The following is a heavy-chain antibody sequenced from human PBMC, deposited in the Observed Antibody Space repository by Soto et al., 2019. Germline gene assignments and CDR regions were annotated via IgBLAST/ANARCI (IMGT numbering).Heavy chain of an antibody. J-gene: IGHJ4*02. CDR1: GGSMSEYF. D-gene: IGHD3-10*01. CDR3: ARDGYDGSGSPYPAY. CDR2: IYYLGST. Sequence: PSETLSLTCSVSGGSMSEYFWSWIRQSPGKGLEWIGYIYYLGSTDCNPSLKSRVTISVDTSKRQLSLRLTSVTAADTAVYYCARDGYDGSGSPYPAYWGPGTQVTVSS. V-gene: IGHV4-59*01.